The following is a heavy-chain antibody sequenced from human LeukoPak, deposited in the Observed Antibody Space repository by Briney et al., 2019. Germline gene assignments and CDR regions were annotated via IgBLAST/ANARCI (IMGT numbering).Heavy chain of an antibody. V-gene: IGHV4-34*01. J-gene: IGHJ4*02. CDR1: GGSFSGYY. Sequence: PSETLSLTCAVYGGSFSGYYWSWIRQPPGKGLEWIGEINHSGSTNYNPSLKSRVTISVDTSKNQFSLKLSSVTAADTAVYYCARRVYYYGSGSYYNGRDLDYWGQGTLVTVSS. CDR2: INHSGST. D-gene: IGHD3-10*01. CDR3: ARRVYYYGSGSYYNGRDLDY.